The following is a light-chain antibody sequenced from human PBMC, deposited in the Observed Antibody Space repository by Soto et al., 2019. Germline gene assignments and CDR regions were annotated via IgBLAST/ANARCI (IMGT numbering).Light chain of an antibody. CDR2: AAS. CDR3: QQLNTFPIT. Sequence: DIQLTQAPSFLSASAGDRVTITCRASQGISTYLAWYQQKPGRAPNLLIYAASTLQSEVPSRFSGSGSGTEFTLTSSSLQPEDFATYYCQQLNTFPITFGQGTRLEIK. CDR1: QGISTY. V-gene: IGKV1-9*01. J-gene: IGKJ5*01.